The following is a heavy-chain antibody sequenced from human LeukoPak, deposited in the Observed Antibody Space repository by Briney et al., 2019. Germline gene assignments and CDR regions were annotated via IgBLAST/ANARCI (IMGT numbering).Heavy chain of an antibody. Sequence: NPSETLSLTCTVSGASISGWYWSWIRQPPGKGLEWIGYVYDSGYTNYNPSLKSRVTMSIDTSKNHFSLKLTSVTAADTATYYCARETSLAGFASGLGFNYWGQGILVTVSS. CDR2: VYDSGYT. CDR1: GASISGWY. CDR3: ARETSLAGFASGLGFNY. V-gene: IGHV4-59*01. D-gene: IGHD6-19*01. J-gene: IGHJ4*02.